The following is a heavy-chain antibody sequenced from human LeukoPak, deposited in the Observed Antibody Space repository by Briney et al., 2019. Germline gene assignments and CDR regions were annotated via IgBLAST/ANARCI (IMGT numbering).Heavy chain of an antibody. CDR2: VWADGRTK. J-gene: IGHJ6*03. V-gene: IGHV3-33*06. Sequence: GGSLRLSCAVSGLDFGSHGFHWVRQAPGKGLEWVAAVWADGRTKDVAGSVKGRSTASRNNFENTVFLQMNDLRVEDTAMYYCAKDPARSMDVWGKGTTVIVSS. CDR1: GLDFGSHG. CDR3: AKDPARSMDV.